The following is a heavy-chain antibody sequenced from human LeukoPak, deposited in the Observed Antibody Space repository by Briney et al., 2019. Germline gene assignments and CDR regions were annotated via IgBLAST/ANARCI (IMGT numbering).Heavy chain of an antibody. J-gene: IGHJ4*02. CDR1: GGSISSYY. Sequence: SETLSLTCTVSGGSISSYYWSWIRQPPGKGLEWIGYIYYSGSTNYNPSLKSRVTISVDTSKTKFSLKLSSVTAADTAVYYCASSTYDYVWGSYLGPFDYWGQGTLVTVSS. CDR3: ASSTYDYVWGSYLGPFDY. V-gene: IGHV4-59*01. CDR2: IYYSGST. D-gene: IGHD3-16*02.